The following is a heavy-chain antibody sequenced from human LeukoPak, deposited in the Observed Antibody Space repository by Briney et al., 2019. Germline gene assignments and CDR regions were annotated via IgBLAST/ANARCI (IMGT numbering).Heavy chain of an antibody. CDR3: ARDRKYCSSTSCYKGDAFDI. D-gene: IGHD2-2*02. Sequence: PSETLSLTCTVSGGSISTYYWSWIRQPAGKGLEWIGRIYTSGSTNHNPSLKSRVTMSVDTAKNQFSLKLSSVTAADTAVYYCARDRKYCSSTSCYKGDAFDIWGQGTMVTVSS. CDR2: IYTSGST. CDR1: GGSISTYY. J-gene: IGHJ3*02. V-gene: IGHV4-4*07.